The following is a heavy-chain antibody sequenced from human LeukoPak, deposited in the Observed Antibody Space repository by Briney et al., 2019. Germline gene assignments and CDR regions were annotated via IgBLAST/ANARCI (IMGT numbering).Heavy chain of an antibody. CDR1: GFTFSSYG. V-gene: IGHV3-30*18. Sequence: GRSLRLSCAASGFTFSSYGMHWVRQAPGKGLEWVAVISYDGSNKYYADSVKGRFTISRDNSKNTLYLQMNSLRAEDTAVYYCAKEDYRYYGSGSYLDYWGQGTLVTVSS. CDR3: AKEDYRYYGSGSYLDY. CDR2: ISYDGSNK. J-gene: IGHJ4*02. D-gene: IGHD3-10*01.